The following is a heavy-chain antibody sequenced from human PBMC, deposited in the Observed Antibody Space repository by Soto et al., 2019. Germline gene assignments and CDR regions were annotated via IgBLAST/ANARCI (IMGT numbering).Heavy chain of an antibody. CDR1: ANTFTGYY. CDR3: ARDASGTLFHGMHV. V-gene: IGHV1-2*02. J-gene: IGHJ6*02. D-gene: IGHD3-10*01. CDR2: INPTNGGT. Sequence: GASVKVSCKASANTFTGYYMHWVRQAPGQGLEWMGWINPTNGGTNYAEKFQGRVTMTSDTSKSTVYMEVSSLRFDDTAVYFCARDASGTLFHGMHVWGRGTTVTVYS.